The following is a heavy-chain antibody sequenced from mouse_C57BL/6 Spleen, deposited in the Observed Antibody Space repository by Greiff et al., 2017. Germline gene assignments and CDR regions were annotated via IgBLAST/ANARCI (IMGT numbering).Heavy chain of an antibody. D-gene: IGHD2-3*01. V-gene: IGHV1-53*01. Sequence: VQLQQPGTELVKPGASGYTFTSYWMHWVKQRPGQGLEWIGNINPSNGGTNYNEKFKSKATLTVDKSSRTAYMQLSSLTSEDAAVYYCAPLLYDGYYGGFDYWGQGTTLTVSS. J-gene: IGHJ2*01. CDR3: APLLYDGYYGGFDY. CDR1: GYTFTSYW. CDR2: INPSNGGT.